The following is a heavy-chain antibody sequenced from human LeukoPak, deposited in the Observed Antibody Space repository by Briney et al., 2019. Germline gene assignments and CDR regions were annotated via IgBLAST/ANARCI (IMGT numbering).Heavy chain of an antibody. V-gene: IGHV1-8*03. CDR1: GYTFTSYD. Sequence: ASVKVSCKASGYTFTSYDINWVRQATGQGGEWMGWMNPNSGNTGYAQKFQGRVTITRDTSITTAYMELTSLISEDTAVYYCARRSHSGSYYVAFGDWGQGTPVTVSS. J-gene: IGHJ4*02. CDR3: ARRSHSGSYYVAFGD. CDR2: MNPNSGNT. D-gene: IGHD1-26*01.